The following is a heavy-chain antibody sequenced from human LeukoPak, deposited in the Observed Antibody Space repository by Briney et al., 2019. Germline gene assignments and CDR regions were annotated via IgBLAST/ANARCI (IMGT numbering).Heavy chain of an antibody. D-gene: IGHD3-9*01. CDR3: ARDSADNLD. CDR1: GFTFSTYG. J-gene: IGHJ4*02. Sequence: GGSLNLSWAASGFTFSTYGMHWVRQAPGKGLEWVAFIRYDGSNKYYADSVKGRFTISRDNAKNSLYLQMNSLRAEDTALYYCARDSADNLDWGQGTLVTVSS. CDR2: IRYDGSNK. V-gene: IGHV3-30*02.